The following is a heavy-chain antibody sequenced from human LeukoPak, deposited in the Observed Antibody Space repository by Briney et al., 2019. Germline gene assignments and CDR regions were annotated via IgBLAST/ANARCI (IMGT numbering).Heavy chain of an antibody. CDR1: GGSFSGYY. D-gene: IGHD6-19*01. V-gene: IGHV4-34*01. J-gene: IGHJ4*02. Sequence: SETLSLTCAVYGGSFSGYYWSWIRQPPGKGLEWIGEINHSGSTNYNPSLKSRVTISVDTSKNQFSLKLSSVTAADTAVYYRARVAVAAREYFDYWGQGTLVTVSS. CDR2: INHSGST. CDR3: ARVAVAAREYFDY.